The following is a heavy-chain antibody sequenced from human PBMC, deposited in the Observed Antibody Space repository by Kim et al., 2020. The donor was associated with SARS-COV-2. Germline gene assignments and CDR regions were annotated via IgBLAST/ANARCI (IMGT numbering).Heavy chain of an antibody. Sequence: GGSLRLSCAASGFTFSSYSMNWVRQAPGKGLEWVSYISSSSSTIYYADSVKGRFTISRDNAKNSLYLQMNSLRAEDTAVYYCARDEYCSSTSCYVGIFDYWGQGTLVTVSS. CDR1: GFTFSSYS. CDR3: ARDEYCSSTSCYVGIFDY. J-gene: IGHJ4*02. CDR2: ISSSSSTI. V-gene: IGHV3-48*04. D-gene: IGHD2-2*01.